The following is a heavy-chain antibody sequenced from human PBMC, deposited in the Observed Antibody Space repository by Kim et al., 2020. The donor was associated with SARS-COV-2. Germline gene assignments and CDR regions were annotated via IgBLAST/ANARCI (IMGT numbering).Heavy chain of an antibody. J-gene: IGHJ5*02. Sequence: SETLSLTCTVSGGSISSGGYYWSWIRQHPGKGLEWIGYIYYSGSTYYNPSLKSRVTISVDTSKNQFSLKLSSVTAADTAVYYCAREEAYGDYPRGRRFDPWGQGTLVTVSS. CDR2: IYYSGST. D-gene: IGHD4-17*01. CDR1: GGSISSGGYY. V-gene: IGHV4-31*03. CDR3: AREEAYGDYPRGRRFDP.